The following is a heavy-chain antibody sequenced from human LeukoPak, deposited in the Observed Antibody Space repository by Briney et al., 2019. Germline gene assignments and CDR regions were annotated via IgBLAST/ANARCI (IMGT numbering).Heavy chain of an antibody. CDR2: INRSGST. CDR1: GGSFSGYY. V-gene: IGHV4-34*01. D-gene: IGHD3-22*01. J-gene: IGHJ4*02. CDR3: AREKPYYYDSSGYLDY. Sequence: SSETLSLTCAVYGGSFSGYYWSWIRQPPGKGLEWIGEINRSGSTNYNPSLKSRVTISVDTSKNQFSLKLSSVTAADTAVYYCAREKPYYYDSSGYLDYWGQGTLVTVSS.